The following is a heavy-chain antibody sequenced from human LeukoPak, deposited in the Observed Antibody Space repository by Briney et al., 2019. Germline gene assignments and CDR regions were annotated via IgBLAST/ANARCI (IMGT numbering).Heavy chain of an antibody. J-gene: IGHJ5*02. CDR1: GGSISSGSYY. D-gene: IGHD4-23*01. Sequence: PSETLSLTCTVSGGSISSGSYYWSWIRQPAGKGLERIGRIYTSGSTNYNPSLKSRVTISVDTSKNQFSLKLSSVTAADTAVYYCARSGRLRWRQGHHDNWFDPWGQGTLVTVSS. CDR2: IYTSGST. V-gene: IGHV4-61*02. CDR3: ARSGRLRWRQGHHDNWFDP.